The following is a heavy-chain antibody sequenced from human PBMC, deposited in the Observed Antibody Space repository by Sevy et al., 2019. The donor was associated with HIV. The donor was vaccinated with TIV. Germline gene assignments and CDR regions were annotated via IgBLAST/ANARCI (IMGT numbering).Heavy chain of an antibody. D-gene: IGHD6-13*01. Sequence: GGSLRLSCAASGFTFSSYSMNWVHQTPGKGLEWVSYISSSSSTIYYADSVKGRFTISRDNAKNSLYLQMNSLRAEDTAVYYCARLSGYSSSWSYFDYWGQGTLVTVSS. J-gene: IGHJ4*02. CDR3: ARLSGYSSSWSYFDY. CDR2: ISSSSSTI. V-gene: IGHV3-48*01. CDR1: GFTFSSYS.